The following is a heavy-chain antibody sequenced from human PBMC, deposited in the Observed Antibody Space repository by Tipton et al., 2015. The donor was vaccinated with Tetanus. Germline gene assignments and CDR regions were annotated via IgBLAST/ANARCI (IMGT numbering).Heavy chain of an antibody. CDR3: ARVFIAVAGLNWFDP. Sequence: QLVQSGAEVKKPGASVKVSCKASGYTFTNYYMHWVRQAPGQGLEWMGIINPSGGSTSYAQKFQGRVTMTRDTSTSTVYMELSSLRSEDTAVYYCARVFIAVAGLNWFDPWGQGTLVTVSS. J-gene: IGHJ5*02. CDR1: GYTFTNYY. V-gene: IGHV1-46*01. D-gene: IGHD6-19*01. CDR2: INPSGGST.